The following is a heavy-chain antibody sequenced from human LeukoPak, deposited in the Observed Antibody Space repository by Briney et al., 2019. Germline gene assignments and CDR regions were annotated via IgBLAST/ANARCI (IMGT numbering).Heavy chain of an antibody. D-gene: IGHD4-17*01. CDR3: AREAYGDRGFDY. J-gene: IGHJ4*02. CDR2: IYHSGST. Sequence: SSETLSLTCAVSGGSISSGGYSWSWIRQPPGQGLEWIGYIYHSGSTYYNPSLKSRVTISVDRSKNQFSLKLSSVTAADTAVYYCAREAYGDRGFDYWGQGTLVTVSS. V-gene: IGHV4-30-2*01. CDR1: GGSISSGGYS.